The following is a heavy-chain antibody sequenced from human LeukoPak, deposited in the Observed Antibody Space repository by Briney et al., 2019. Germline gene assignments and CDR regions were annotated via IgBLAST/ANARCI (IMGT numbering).Heavy chain of an antibody. D-gene: IGHD3-10*01. CDR2: IIPIFGTA. CDR3: ARLPRGESSPDY. J-gene: IGHJ4*02. Sequence: SVKVSCRASGGTFSSYAISWVRQAPGQGLEWMGGIIPIFGTANYAQKFQGRVTITADESTSTAYMELSSLRSEDTAVYYCARLPRGESSPDYWGQGTLVTVSS. CDR1: GGTFSSYA. V-gene: IGHV1-69*13.